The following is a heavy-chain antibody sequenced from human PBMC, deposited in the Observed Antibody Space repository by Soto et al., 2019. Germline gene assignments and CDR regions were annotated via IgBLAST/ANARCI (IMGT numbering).Heavy chain of an antibody. CDR3: ARGKEVRGVIGYYYYGMDV. D-gene: IGHD3-10*01. CDR1: GGSINSGGYY. Sequence: PSETLSLTCTVSGGSINSGGYYWSWIRQPPGKGLEWIGYIYYSGSTNYNPSLKSRVTISVDTSKNQFSLKLSSVTAADTAVYYCARGKEVRGVIGYYYYGMDVWGQGTTVTVSS. J-gene: IGHJ6*02. CDR2: IYYSGST. V-gene: IGHV4-61*08.